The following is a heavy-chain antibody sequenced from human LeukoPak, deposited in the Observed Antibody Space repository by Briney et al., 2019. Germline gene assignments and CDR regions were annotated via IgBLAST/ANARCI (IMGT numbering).Heavy chain of an antibody. D-gene: IGHD3-22*01. CDR2: IYYSGST. V-gene: IGHV4-39*01. J-gene: IGHJ5*02. CDR3: ARGRMPGIVVVNAQFDP. CDR1: GGSISSSSYY. Sequence: SETLSLTCTVSGGSISSSSYYWGWIRQPPGKGLEWIGSIYYSGSTYYNPSLKSRVTISVDTSKNQFSLKLSSVTAADTAVYYCARGRMPGIVVVNAQFDPWGQGTLVTVSS.